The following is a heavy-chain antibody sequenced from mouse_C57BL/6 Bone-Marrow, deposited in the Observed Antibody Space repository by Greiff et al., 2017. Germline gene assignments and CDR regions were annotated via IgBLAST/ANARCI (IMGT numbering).Heavy chain of an antibody. V-gene: IGHV1-19*01. CDR2: INPYNGGT. Sequence: VQLQQSGPVLVKPGASVKMSCKASGYTFTDYYMNWVKQSHGKSLEWIGVINPYNGGTSYNQKFKGKATLTVDKSSSTAYMELNSLTSEDSAVYYCARDNWVFAYWGQGTLVTVSA. CDR3: ARDNWVFAY. CDR1: GYTFTDYY. D-gene: IGHD4-1*01. J-gene: IGHJ3*01.